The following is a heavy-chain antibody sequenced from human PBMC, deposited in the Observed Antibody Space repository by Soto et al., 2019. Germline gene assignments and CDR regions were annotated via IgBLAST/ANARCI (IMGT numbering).Heavy chain of an antibody. CDR2: ISYDESNK. J-gene: IGHJ4*02. Sequence: GGSLRLSCAASGFTFSSYAMHWVRQAPGKGLEWVAVISYDESNKYYADSVKGGFTISRDNSKNTLYLQMNSLRAEDTAVYYGARDGAVVGELSLIGRVVGDYWGQGTLVTVSS. CDR3: ARDGAVVGELSLIGRVVGDY. D-gene: IGHD3-16*02. CDR1: GFTFSSYA. V-gene: IGHV3-30-3*01.